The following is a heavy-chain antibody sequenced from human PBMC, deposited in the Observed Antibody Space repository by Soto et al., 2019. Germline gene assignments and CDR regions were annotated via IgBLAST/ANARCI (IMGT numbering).Heavy chain of an antibody. D-gene: IGHD3-10*01. V-gene: IGHV3-30-3*01. J-gene: IGHJ4*02. CDR1: GFTFSSYA. CDR3: ARDRVTMVRGVIITRKGFDY. Sequence: QVQLVESGGGVVQPGRSLRLSCAASGFTFSSYAMHWVRQAPGKGLEWVAVISYDGGNKYYADSVKGRFTISRDNSKNTLYLQMNSLRAEDTAVYYCARDRVTMVRGVIITRKGFDYWGQGTLVTVSS. CDR2: ISYDGGNK.